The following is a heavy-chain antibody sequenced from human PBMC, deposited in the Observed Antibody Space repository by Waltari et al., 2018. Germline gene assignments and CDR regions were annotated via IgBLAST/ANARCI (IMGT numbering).Heavy chain of an antibody. CDR1: GFTFNTYS. Sequence: EVPLLESGGDLVQPGGSLRLSCPASGFTFNTYSMIWVRQAPGKRLEWVSVIVHDGKNIHYADSVKGRFTISRDNSKDTLYLHMNSLRAEDTAMYYCATYIKIDNTFDYWGQGTLVTVSS. V-gene: IGHV3-23*01. D-gene: IGHD1-1*01. J-gene: IGHJ4*02. CDR3: ATYIKIDNTFDY. CDR2: IVHDGKNI.